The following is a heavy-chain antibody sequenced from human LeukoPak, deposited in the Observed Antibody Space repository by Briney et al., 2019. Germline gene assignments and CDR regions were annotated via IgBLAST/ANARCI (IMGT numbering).Heavy chain of an antibody. Sequence: GASVKVSCKASGYTFTGYYIYWVRQAPGQGLEWMGRINPNSGGTNYAQKFQGRVTMTRDTSISTAYMELSRLTSDDTALYYCSRDRGSGSDYILDAFDIWGQGTLVTVSS. CDR2: INPNSGGT. V-gene: IGHV1-2*06. CDR3: SRDRGSGSDYILDAFDI. CDR1: GYTFTGYY. J-gene: IGHJ3*02. D-gene: IGHD3-10*01.